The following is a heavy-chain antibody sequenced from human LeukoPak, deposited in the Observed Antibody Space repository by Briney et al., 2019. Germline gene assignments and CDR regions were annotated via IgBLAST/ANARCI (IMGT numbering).Heavy chain of an antibody. J-gene: IGHJ4*02. V-gene: IGHV3-33*01. CDR2: IWYDGSNK. D-gene: IGHD5-18*01. CDR1: GFTFRSYG. CDR3: ARDVRGGYHDY. Sequence: GKSLRLSCAASGFTFRSYGMHWVRQAPGKGLEWVAVIWYDGSNKYYADSVKGRFTISRDSSENTLYLQMNSLRTEDTAVYYCARDVRGGYHDYWGQGTLVTVSS.